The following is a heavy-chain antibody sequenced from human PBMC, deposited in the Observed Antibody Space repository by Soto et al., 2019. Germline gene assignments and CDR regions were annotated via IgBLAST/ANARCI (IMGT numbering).Heavy chain of an antibody. CDR3: ARRYCSSASCPRNYYGMDV. J-gene: IGHJ6*04. CDR1: GYNFASYW. CDR2: IDPIDSYT. V-gene: IGHV5-10-1*01. D-gene: IGHD2-2*01. Sequence: GESLKISCQGSGYNFASYWISWVRQMPGKGLEWMGRIDPIDSYTNYSPSFQGHVTISADKSISTAYLQWSSLKASDTAMYYCARRYCSSASCPRNYYGMDVWGKGTTVTVSS.